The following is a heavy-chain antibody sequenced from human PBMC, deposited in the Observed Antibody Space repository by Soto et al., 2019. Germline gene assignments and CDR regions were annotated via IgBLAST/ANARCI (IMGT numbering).Heavy chain of an antibody. J-gene: IGHJ4*02. Sequence: EVQLLESGGGLVQPGGSLRLSCAASGFTFSSYAMRWVRQAPVKGLEWVSAISGSGGSTYYADSVKGRFTISRDNSKNTLYLQMNSLRADDTAVYYWARRGSGSYYDYWGQGTLVTVSS. V-gene: IGHV3-23*01. CDR3: ARRGSGSYYDY. CDR2: ISGSGGST. CDR1: GFTFSSYA. D-gene: IGHD1-26*01.